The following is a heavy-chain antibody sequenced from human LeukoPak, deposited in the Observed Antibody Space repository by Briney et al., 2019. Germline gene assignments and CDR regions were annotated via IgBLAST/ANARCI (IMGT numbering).Heavy chain of an antibody. CDR3: ARGERGSDY. Sequence: SETLSLTCTVSGGSISNYYWGWIRQPPGMGLGWIGSIYYSGNTYYNPSLKSRVTISLDTSKNQFSLNLNSVTAADTAVYYCARGERGSDYWGQGTLITVSS. CDR1: GGSISNYY. CDR2: IYYSGNT. V-gene: IGHV4-39*07. D-gene: IGHD5-24*01. J-gene: IGHJ4*02.